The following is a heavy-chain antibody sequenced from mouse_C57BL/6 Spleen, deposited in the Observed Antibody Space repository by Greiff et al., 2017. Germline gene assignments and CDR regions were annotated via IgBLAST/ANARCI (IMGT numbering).Heavy chain of an antibody. D-gene: IGHD2-3*01. V-gene: IGHV1-82*01. Sequence: QVQLQQSGPELVKPGASVKISCKASGYAFSGSWMNWVKQRPGKGLEWIGRIYPGDGDTNYNGKFKGKATLAADKASSTAYMQLSSLTSEDAAVYFCARRDYDGSLDYWGQGTTLTVSS. J-gene: IGHJ2*01. CDR1: GYAFSGSW. CDR3: ARRDYDGSLDY. CDR2: IYPGDGDT.